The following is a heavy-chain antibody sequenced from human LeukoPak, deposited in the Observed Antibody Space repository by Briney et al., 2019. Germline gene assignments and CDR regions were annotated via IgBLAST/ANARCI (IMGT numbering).Heavy chain of an antibody. CDR2: IYYSGST. V-gene: IGHV4-30-4*01. Sequence: SETLSLTCTVSVGSISSGDYYWSWIRQPPGKGLEWIGYIYYSGSTYYNPSLKSRVTISVDTSKNQFSLKLSSVTAADTAVYYCARQNCGGDYDFDYWGQGTLVTVSS. CDR3: ARQNCGGDYDFDY. J-gene: IGHJ4*02. CDR1: VGSISSGDYY. D-gene: IGHD2-21*02.